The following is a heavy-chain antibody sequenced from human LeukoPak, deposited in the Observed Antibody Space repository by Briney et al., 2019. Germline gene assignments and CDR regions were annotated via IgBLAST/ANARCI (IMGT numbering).Heavy chain of an antibody. CDR1: GFIFTGYY. J-gene: IGHJ3*01. CDR3: ARDHPYSSGWYGRVEALDL. Sequence: GASVKVSCKASGFIFTGYYMHWVRQAPGQGLEWMGCIDANSGGTNYAQKFQGRVTVTRDTSISTAYMDLSRLRSDDTAVYYCARDHPYSSGWYGRVEALDLWGQGTTVTVSS. V-gene: IGHV1-2*02. CDR2: IDANSGGT. D-gene: IGHD6-19*01.